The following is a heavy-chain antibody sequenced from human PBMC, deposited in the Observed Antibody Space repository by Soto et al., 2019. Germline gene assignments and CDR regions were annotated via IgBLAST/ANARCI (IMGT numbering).Heavy chain of an antibody. D-gene: IGHD2-2*01. J-gene: IGHJ3*02. V-gene: IGHV3-33*01. CDR1: GFTFSSYG. CDR3: ARPAPTESWDIVVVRAGDAFDI. Sequence: QVQLVESGGGVVQPGRSLRLSCAASGFTFSSYGMHWVRQAPGKGLEWVAVIWYDGSNKYYADSVKGRFTISRDNSKNTLYLKMNSLRAEDTAVYYCARPAPTESWDIVVVRAGDAFDIWGQGTMVTVSS. CDR2: IWYDGSNK.